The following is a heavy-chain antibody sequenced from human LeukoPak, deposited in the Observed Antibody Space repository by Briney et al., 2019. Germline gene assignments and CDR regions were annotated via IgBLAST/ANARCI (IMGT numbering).Heavy chain of an antibody. CDR2: IIPILGIA. V-gene: IGHV1-69*04. J-gene: IGHJ6*02. Sequence: ASVKVSCKASGGTFSSYAISWVRQAPGQGLEWMGRIIPILGIANYAQKFQGRVTITADKSTSTAYMELSSLRSEDTAVYYCARGDRIAAAGESQNYYYYYGMDVWGQGTTVTVSS. CDR1: GGTFSSYA. D-gene: IGHD6-13*01. CDR3: ARGDRIAAAGESQNYYYYYGMDV.